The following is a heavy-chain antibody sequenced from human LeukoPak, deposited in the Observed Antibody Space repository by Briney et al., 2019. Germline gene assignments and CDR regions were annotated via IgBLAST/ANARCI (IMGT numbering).Heavy chain of an antibody. CDR1: GFTFDNYA. J-gene: IGHJ4*02. D-gene: IGHD1-1*01. V-gene: IGHV3-23*01. Sequence: GGSLRLSCAASGFTFDNYAMSWVRPAPGRGLEWVSSICGSGVSTYYADSVKGRFTISRDNSKNTLFLQMNSLGAEDTAVYFCAKKRTAIDYWGQGTVVTVSS. CDR2: ICGSGVST. CDR3: AKKRTAIDY.